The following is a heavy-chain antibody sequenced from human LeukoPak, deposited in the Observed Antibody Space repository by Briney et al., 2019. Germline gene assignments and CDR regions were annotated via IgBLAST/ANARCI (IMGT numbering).Heavy chain of an antibody. Sequence: GGSLRLSCAASGFTFSSHGMSWVRQAPGKGLEWVSTISGSGDNTYYADSVKGRFTISRDNSKNTLYLQMNSLRAEDTAVYYCARVTYGSGTYGAFGYWGQGTLVTVSS. CDR2: ISGSGDNT. CDR1: GFTFSSHG. V-gene: IGHV3-23*01. J-gene: IGHJ4*02. D-gene: IGHD3-10*01. CDR3: ARVTYGSGTYGAFGY.